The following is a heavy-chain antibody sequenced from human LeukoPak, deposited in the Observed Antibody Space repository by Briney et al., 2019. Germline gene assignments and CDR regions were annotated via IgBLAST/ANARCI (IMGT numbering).Heavy chain of an antibody. V-gene: IGHV4-4*07. J-gene: IGHJ6*03. CDR3: ARADSSSFAYYYYYYMDV. CDR1: GGSISSYY. Sequence: PSETLSLTCTVSGGSISSYYWSWIRQPAGKGLEWIGRIYTSGSTYYNPSLKSRVTISVDTSKNQFSLKLSSVTAADTAVYYCARADSSSFAYYYYYYMDVWGKGTTVTVSS. D-gene: IGHD6-6*01. CDR2: IYTSGST.